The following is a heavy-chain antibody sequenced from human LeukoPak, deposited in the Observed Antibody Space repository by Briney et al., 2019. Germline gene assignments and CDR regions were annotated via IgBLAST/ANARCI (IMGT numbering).Heavy chain of an antibody. CDR3: ARGTGNVPLDY. D-gene: IGHD1-1*01. V-gene: IGHV1-69*13. CDR2: IIPIFGTA. J-gene: IGHJ4*02. CDR1: GGTFSSYA. Sequence: ASVKVSCKASGGTFSSYAISWVRQAPGQGLEWMGGIIPIFGTANYAQKFQGRVMITADESTSTAYMELSSLRSEDTAVYYCARGTGNVPLDYWGQGTLVTVSS.